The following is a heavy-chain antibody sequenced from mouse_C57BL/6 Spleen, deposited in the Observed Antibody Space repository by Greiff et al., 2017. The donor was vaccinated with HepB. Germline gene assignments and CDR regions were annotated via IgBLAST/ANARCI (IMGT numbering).Heavy chain of an antibody. CDR1: GFNIKDYY. Sequence: EVQLQQSGAELVKPGASVKLSCTASGFNIKDYYMHWVKQRTEQGLEWIGRIDPEDGETEYAPKFQGKATIAADTSSNTAYLQLSSLTSEDTAVYYCARSGDYYGLAYWGQGTLVTVSA. J-gene: IGHJ3*01. D-gene: IGHD1-1*01. CDR2: IDPEDGET. CDR3: ARSGDYYGLAY. V-gene: IGHV14-2*01.